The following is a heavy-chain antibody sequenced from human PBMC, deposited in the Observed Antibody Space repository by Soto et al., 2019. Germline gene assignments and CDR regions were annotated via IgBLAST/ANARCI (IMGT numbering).Heavy chain of an antibody. V-gene: IGHV1-24*01. D-gene: IGHD1-7*01. CDR2: FDPEDGET. J-gene: IGHJ5*02. CDR3: ATQSCYRNYFRFDL. Sequence: ASLKVSCKVSGYTLTELSMHWVRQAPGKGLEWMGGFDPEDGETIYAQKFQGRVTMTEDTSTDTAYMELSSLRSEDTAVYYCATQSCYRNYFRFDLWGQGTLVTVSS. CDR1: GYTLTELS.